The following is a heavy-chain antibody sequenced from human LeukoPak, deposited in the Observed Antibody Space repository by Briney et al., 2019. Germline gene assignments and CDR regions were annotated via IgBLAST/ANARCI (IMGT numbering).Heavy chain of an antibody. CDR2: IYDSGIT. CDR3: ARAYSSASWFDP. CDR1: GVSFSSHY. Sequence: PSETLSLTCSVSGVSFSSHYFIWIRQTPGKGLEWIGYIYDSGITKYNPSLKSRVTISVDTSKNQFSLRLRSVTAADTSVYFCARAYSSASWFDPWGQGTLVTVSS. V-gene: IGHV4-59*11. D-gene: IGHD3-22*01. J-gene: IGHJ5*02.